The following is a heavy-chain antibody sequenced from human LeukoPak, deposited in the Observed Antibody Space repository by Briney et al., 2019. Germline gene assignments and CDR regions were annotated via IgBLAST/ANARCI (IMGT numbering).Heavy chain of an antibody. CDR1: GDSISGSTYY. Sequence: PSETLSLTCTVSGDSISGSTYYWCWIRQPPGKGLEWIGSIHYSGSTQYNPSLKSRVSTSVDTSKNQFSLKLTSVSAADTAVYYCARHAPRGLHYGSGSFNWFDPWGQGTLVTVSS. CDR2: IHYSGST. CDR3: ARHAPRGLHYGSGSFNWFDP. J-gene: IGHJ5*02. V-gene: IGHV4-39*01. D-gene: IGHD3-10*01.